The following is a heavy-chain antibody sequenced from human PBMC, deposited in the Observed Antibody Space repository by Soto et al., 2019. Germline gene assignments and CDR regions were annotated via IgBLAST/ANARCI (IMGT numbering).Heavy chain of an antibody. CDR1: GGSISSSNW. D-gene: IGHD1-7*01. CDR2: IYHSGST. Sequence: PSETLSLTCAVSGGSISSSNWWSWVRQPPGKGLEWIGEIYHSGSTNYNPSLKSRVTISVDKSKNQFSLKLSSVTAADTAVYYFARVLSATGTTVDYYYYGMDVWGQGTTVTVSS. V-gene: IGHV4-4*02. CDR3: ARVLSATGTTVDYYYYGMDV. J-gene: IGHJ6*02.